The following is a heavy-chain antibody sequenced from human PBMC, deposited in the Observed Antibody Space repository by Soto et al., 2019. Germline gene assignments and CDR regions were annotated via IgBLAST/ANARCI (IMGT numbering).Heavy chain of an antibody. J-gene: IGHJ5*02. CDR3: ARTYVIVIAGFGP. CDR1: GFTFSSFF. Sequence: GGSLRLSCAASGFTFSSFFMHWVRQVPGEGLEWVSRISGDGGTISYADSVKGRFTISRDNAKNTLYLQMNSLRDEDTAVYYCARTYVIVIAGFGPWGQGTLVTDSS. D-gene: IGHD1-26*01. CDR2: ISGDGGTI. V-gene: IGHV3-74*01.